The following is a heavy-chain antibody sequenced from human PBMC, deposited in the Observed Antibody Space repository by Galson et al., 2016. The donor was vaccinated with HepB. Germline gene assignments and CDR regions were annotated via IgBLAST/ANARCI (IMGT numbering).Heavy chain of an antibody. Sequence: SVKVSCKASGYTLTKFYIHWLRQAPGQGLEWMGIIDPSGDGTTYAQKFQGRVTMTRDTSTSMAYMELNSLTSEDTAVYYCATAQEGFDTWGQGTLVTVSS. CDR3: ATAQEGFDT. J-gene: IGHJ4*02. CDR1: GYTLTKFY. CDR2: IDPSGDGT. V-gene: IGHV1-46*01.